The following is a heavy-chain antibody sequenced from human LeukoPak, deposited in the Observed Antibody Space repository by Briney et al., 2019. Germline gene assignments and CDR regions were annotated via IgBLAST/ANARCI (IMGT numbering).Heavy chain of an antibody. J-gene: IGHJ4*02. CDR3: ASLPEVPPDY. V-gene: IGHV3-48*03. CDR2: ISSSGSTI. Sequence: PGGSLRLSCAASGFTFSSYEMNWVRQAPGKGLEWVSYISSSGSTIYYADSVKGRFTISRDSAKNSLYLQMNSLRAEDTAVYYCASLPEVPPDYWGQGTLVTVSS. CDR1: GFTFSSYE.